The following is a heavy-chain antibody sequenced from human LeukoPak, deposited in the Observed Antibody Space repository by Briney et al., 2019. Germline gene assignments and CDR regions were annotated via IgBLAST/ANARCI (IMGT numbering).Heavy chain of an antibody. CDR3: ARDTRKALREDSSGYYYVLSGD. D-gene: IGHD3-22*01. V-gene: IGHV3-7*03. CDR2: INQDGSEK. Sequence: GGSLRLSCAASGFTFRNYWMTWVRQAPGKGLEWVSNINQDGSEKFYMDSVKGRFTISRDNAENSLCLQMNSLRADDTAVYYCARDTRKALREDSSGYYYVLSGDWGQGTLVTVSS. J-gene: IGHJ4*02. CDR1: GFTFRNYW.